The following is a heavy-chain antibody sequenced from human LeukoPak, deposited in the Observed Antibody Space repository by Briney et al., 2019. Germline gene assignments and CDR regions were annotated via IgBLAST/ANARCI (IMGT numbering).Heavy chain of an antibody. V-gene: IGHV1-2*02. CDR2: INPHSGGT. CDR1: GYTFTAYY. D-gene: IGHD6-19*01. CDR3: AREISVAGTMIDS. J-gene: IGHJ4*02. Sequence: ASVKVSCKASGYTFTAYYLHWVRQAPGQGLEWMGWINPHSGGTNYAQKFQGRVTMAWDTSISTAYMELTRLTSDDTAIYYCAREISVAGTMIDSWGQGTLVTVSS.